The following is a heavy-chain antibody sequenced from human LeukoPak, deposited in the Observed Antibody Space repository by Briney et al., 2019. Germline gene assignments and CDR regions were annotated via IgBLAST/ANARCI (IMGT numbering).Heavy chain of an antibody. Sequence: GGSLRLSCAASGFTFSSYAMSWVRQAPGKGLEWVSAISGSGGSTYYADSVKGRFTISRDNSKNTLYLQMNSLRAEDTAVYYCAKLPIVYIVVVPTPPRGAFDIWGQGTMVTVSS. J-gene: IGHJ3*02. D-gene: IGHD2-2*01. CDR3: AKLPIVYIVVVPTPPRGAFDI. CDR2: ISGSGGST. CDR1: GFTFSSYA. V-gene: IGHV3-23*01.